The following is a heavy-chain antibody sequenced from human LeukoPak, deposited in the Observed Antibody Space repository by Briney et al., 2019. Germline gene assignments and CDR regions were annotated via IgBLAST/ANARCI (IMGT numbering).Heavy chain of an antibody. CDR2: IYTSGST. J-gene: IGHJ4*02. V-gene: IGHV4-4*07. CDR1: GGSFSIYY. D-gene: IGHD3-3*02. Sequence: SETLSLTCTVSGGSFSIYYWSWIRQPAGKGLEWIGRIYTSGSTNYNPSLKSRVTMPVDTSKNQFSLNLNSVTAADTAVYYCARKEILARIRSFDYWGQGTLVTVSS. CDR3: ARKEILARIRSFDY.